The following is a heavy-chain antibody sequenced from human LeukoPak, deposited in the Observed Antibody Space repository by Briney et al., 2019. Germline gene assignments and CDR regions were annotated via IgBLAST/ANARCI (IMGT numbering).Heavy chain of an antibody. CDR3: ARGVGFDY. CDR2: IIPIFGTA. V-gene: IGHV1-69*05. Sequence: SVKVSCKASGGTFSSYAISWVRQAPGQGLEWMGGIIPIFGTANYAQKFQGRVTMTRDTSISTAYMELSRLRSDDTAVYYCARGVGFDYWGQGTLVTVSS. J-gene: IGHJ4*02. CDR1: GGTFSSYA.